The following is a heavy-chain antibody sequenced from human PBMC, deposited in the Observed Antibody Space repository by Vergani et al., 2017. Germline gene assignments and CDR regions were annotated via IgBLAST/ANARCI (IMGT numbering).Heavy chain of an antibody. CDR3: ARVDWPDAFDI. CDR1: GGSISSGSYY. CDR2: IYTSGST. J-gene: IGHJ3*02. D-gene: IGHD3-9*01. Sequence: QVQLQESGPGLVKPSQTLSLTCTVSGGSISSGSYYWSWIRQPAGKGLEWIGRIYTSGSTYYNPSLKSRVTISVDTSKNQFSLKLTSVTAADTAVYYCARVDWPDAFDIWGQGTMVTVSS. V-gene: IGHV4-61*02.